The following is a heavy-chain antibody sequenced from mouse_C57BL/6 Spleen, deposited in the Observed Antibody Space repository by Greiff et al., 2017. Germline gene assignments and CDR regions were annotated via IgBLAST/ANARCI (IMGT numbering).Heavy chain of an antibody. CDR1: GYTFTSYT. J-gene: IGHJ4*01. Sequence: QVHVKQSGAELARPGASVKMSCKASGYTFTSYTMHWVKQRPGQGLEWIGYINPSSGYTKYNQKFKDKATLPADKSSSTAYMQLSSLTSEDSAVYYCAKGDYDEGGMDYWGQGTSVTVSS. D-gene: IGHD2-4*01. V-gene: IGHV1-4*01. CDR2: INPSSGYT. CDR3: AKGDYDEGGMDY.